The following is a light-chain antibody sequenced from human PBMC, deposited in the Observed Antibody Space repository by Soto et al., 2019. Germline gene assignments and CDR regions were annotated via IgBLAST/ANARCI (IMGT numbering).Light chain of an antibody. Sequence: DIQMTQSPSTLSTSVGDRVTISCRASQSISSWLAWYQHKPGEAPNLLIYRASSLQSGVPSRFSGSGSGTEFTLTISSLQPDYFATYYCQQYSRYSWTFGQGTKVEFK. CDR3: QQYSRYSWT. CDR1: QSISSW. CDR2: RAS. J-gene: IGKJ1*01. V-gene: IGKV1-5*03.